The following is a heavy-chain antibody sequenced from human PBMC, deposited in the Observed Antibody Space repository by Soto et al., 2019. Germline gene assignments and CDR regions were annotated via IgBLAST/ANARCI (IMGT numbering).Heavy chain of an antibody. Sequence: PGGSLRLSCAASGFTLGNFWMHWVRQAPGKGLVWVSQISPDGSTTNYADSVKGRFTISRDNAKNTLYLQLNSLRAEDTAVYYCVRSIDYWGQATLVTVSS. J-gene: IGHJ4*02. CDR2: ISPDGSTT. CDR3: VRSIDY. CDR1: GFTLGNFW. V-gene: IGHV3-74*01.